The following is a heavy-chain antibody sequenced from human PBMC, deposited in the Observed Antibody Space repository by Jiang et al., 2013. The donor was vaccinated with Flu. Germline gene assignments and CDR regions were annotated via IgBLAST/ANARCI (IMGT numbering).Heavy chain of an antibody. J-gene: IGHJ4*02. CDR2: IYVGDHA. Sequence: GAEVKKPGESLKISCKGSGYSFNTYWIGWVRQMPGKGLEYLGVIYVGDHARYNPSFEDQVIISVDRSINTVYLQWRSLKASDTAMYYCGRIIGGGNALLHWGQGTLVT. CDR3: GRIIGGGNALLH. V-gene: IGHV5-51*01. CDR1: GYSFNTYW. D-gene: IGHD4-23*01.